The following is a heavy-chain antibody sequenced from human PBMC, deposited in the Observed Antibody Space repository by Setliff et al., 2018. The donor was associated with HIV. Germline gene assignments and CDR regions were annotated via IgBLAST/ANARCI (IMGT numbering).Heavy chain of an antibody. V-gene: IGHV1-69*13. D-gene: IGHD6-19*01. CDR2: ILPFFDTA. J-gene: IGHJ4*02. Sequence: ASVKVSCKVSGGTFTRNCISWVRQAPGQGLEWMGGILPFFDTANYAQKFQGRVTITADESTSTVHMELSSLTSEDTAVYYCARDEVIEVAGDFDNWGQGTLVTVSS. CDR3: ARDEVIEVAGDFDN. CDR1: GGTFTRNC.